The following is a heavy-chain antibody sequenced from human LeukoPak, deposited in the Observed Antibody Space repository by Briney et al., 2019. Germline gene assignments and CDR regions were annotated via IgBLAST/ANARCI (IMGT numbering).Heavy chain of an antibody. CDR1: GFTFSSYS. Sequence: GGSLRLSCAASGFTFSSYSMNWVRQAPGKGLEWVSSISSSSSYIYYADSVKGRFTISRDNAKNSLYLQMNSLRAEDTAVYYCAKDRGEQWLVTSSDYWGQGTLVTVSS. D-gene: IGHD6-19*01. CDR2: ISSSSSYI. V-gene: IGHV3-21*01. J-gene: IGHJ4*02. CDR3: AKDRGEQWLVTSSDY.